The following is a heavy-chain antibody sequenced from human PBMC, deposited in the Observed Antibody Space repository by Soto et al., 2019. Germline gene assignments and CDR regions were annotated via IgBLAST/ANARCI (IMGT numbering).Heavy chain of an antibody. CDR2: IKQDGGLK. Sequence: EVQLVESGGGLVQPGGSLRLSCTASGFTFSSYWMNWVRQAPGKGLEWVASIKQDGGLKFYVDSVKGRFTISGDSAKNSVYLQSTSLRAEDTAMYYCARDVGGCGPDCSPHWGQGTLVTVSS. D-gene: IGHD2-21*02. CDR3: ARDVGGCGPDCSPH. J-gene: IGHJ4*02. V-gene: IGHV3-7*03. CDR1: GFTFSSYW.